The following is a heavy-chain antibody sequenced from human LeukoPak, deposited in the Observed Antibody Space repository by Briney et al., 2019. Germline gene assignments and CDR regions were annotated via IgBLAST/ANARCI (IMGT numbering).Heavy chain of an antibody. J-gene: IGHJ6*02. V-gene: IGHV3-66*01. CDR3: ARSGYSYYYYAMDV. D-gene: IGHD5-18*01. CDR2: IYSGGSTT. Sequence: GGSLRLSCVASGFSVRNNYMNWVRQAPGKGLECVSLIYSGGSTTFSADSVKGRFTISRDNSTNTLHLQMNSLRAEDTPVYYCARSGYSYYYYAMDVWGQGTTVTVSS. CDR1: GFSVRNNY.